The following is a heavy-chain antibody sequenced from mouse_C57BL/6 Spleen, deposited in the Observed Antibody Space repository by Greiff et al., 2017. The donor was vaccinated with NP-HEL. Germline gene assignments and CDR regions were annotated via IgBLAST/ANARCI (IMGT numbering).Heavy chain of an antibody. Sequence: VQLQQSGAELVMPGASVKLSCKASGYTFTSYWMHWVKQRPGQGLEWIGEIDPSDSYTNYNQKFKGKSTLTVDKSSSTAYMQLSSLTSEDSAVYYCARSGGLRQYFDVWGTGTTVTVSS. CDR2: IDPSDSYT. D-gene: IGHD2-4*01. J-gene: IGHJ1*03. CDR3: ARSGGLRQYFDV. CDR1: GYTFTSYW. V-gene: IGHV1-69*01.